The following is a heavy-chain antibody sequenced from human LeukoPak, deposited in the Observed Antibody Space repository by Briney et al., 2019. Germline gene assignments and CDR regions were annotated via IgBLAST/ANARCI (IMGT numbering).Heavy chain of an antibody. V-gene: IGHV5-51*01. Sequence: GESLKISCKGSGYSFTSYWIGWVRQMPGKGLEWMGIIYPDASDTRYSPSFQGQVTISADKSISTTYLQWSSLKAADTAMYYCARFHFWSGYYYFDYWGQGTLVTVSS. CDR2: IYPDASDT. D-gene: IGHD3-3*02. J-gene: IGHJ4*02. CDR3: ARFHFWSGYYYFDY. CDR1: GYSFTSYW.